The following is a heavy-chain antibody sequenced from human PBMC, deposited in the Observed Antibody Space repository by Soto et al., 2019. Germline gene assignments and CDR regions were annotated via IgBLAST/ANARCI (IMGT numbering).Heavy chain of an antibody. D-gene: IGHD3-22*01. CDR1: GFSITDFA. V-gene: IGHV3-21*01. Sequence: PGGSLRLSCAASGFSITDFAISWVRQAPGKGLEWVSSISSSSSYIYYADSVKGRFTISRDNAKNSLYLQMNSLRAEDTAVYYCASDSSGYYATDAFDIWGQGTMVTVSS. CDR2: ISSSSSYI. J-gene: IGHJ3*02. CDR3: ASDSSGYYATDAFDI.